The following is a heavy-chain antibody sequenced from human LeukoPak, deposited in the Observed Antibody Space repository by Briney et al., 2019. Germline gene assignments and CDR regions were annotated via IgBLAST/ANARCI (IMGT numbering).Heavy chain of an antibody. CDR1: GFTFSDYY. V-gene: IGHV3-11*06. CDR3: ARVRGRQQLVYFDY. CDR2: ISSSSSYT. D-gene: IGHD6-13*01. Sequence: GGSLRLFCAASGFTFSDYYMTWIRRAPGKGREGGSYISSSSSYTNYADAVKGRFTISRDNAKNSLYLQMNSLRAEDSAVYYCARVRGRQQLVYFDYWGQGTLVTVSS. J-gene: IGHJ4*02.